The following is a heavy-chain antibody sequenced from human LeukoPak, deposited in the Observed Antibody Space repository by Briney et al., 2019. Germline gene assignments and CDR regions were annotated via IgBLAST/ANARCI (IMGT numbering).Heavy chain of an antibody. V-gene: IGHV4-61*01. D-gene: IGHD3-9*01. Sequence: SETLSLTCTVSGGSVTTGRYYWSWIRQSPGEGLEWIGYISYRGTTNYNPSLKSRITISVDTSKNQFSLKVISVAAADTAVYYCVREHDWGDFDYWGQGTLVTVSS. CDR1: GGSVTTGRYY. J-gene: IGHJ4*02. CDR2: ISYRGTT. CDR3: VREHDWGDFDY.